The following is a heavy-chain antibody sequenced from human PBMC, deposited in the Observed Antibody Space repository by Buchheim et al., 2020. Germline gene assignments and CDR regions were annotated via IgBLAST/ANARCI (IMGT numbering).Heavy chain of an antibody. CDR3: ARARSSSSISYYYYYGMDV. CDR2: ISSSGSTI. V-gene: IGHV3-48*03. Sequence: EVQLVESGGGLVQPGGSLRLSCAASGFTFSSYEMNWVRQAPGKGLEWVSYISSSGSTIYYADSVKGRFTISRDNAKNSLYLQMNSLRAEDTAVYYCARARSSSSISYYYYYGMDVWGQGTT. D-gene: IGHD6-6*01. J-gene: IGHJ6*02. CDR1: GFTFSSYE.